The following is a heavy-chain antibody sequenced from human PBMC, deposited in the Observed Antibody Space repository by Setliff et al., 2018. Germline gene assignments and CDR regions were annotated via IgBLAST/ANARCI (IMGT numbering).Heavy chain of an antibody. V-gene: IGHV1-8*02. CDR3: ARVPDSNYAQ. CDR2: MNPNSGNT. J-gene: IGHJ4*02. CDR1: GYTFTSYD. D-gene: IGHD4-4*01. Sequence: ASVKVSCKASGYTFTSYDINWVRQATGQGLEWKGWMNPNSGNTGYAQKFQGRVTMTRDTSISTAYMELSRLRSDDTAVYYCARVPDSNYAQWGQGTLVTVSS.